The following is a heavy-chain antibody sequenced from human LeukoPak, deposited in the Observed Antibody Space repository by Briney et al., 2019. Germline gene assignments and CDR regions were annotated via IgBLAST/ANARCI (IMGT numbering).Heavy chain of an antibody. Sequence: GGSLRLSSAASGLTLSSYWMSWVRQAPGRGLEWVANINQDGSEKYYVDSVKGRFTVSRDNAKNSLYLQMNSLRVEDTAVYYCARGKFDFDYWGQGTLVTVSS. V-gene: IGHV3-7*01. J-gene: IGHJ4*02. CDR1: GLTLSSYW. D-gene: IGHD3-16*01. CDR3: ARGKFDFDY. CDR2: INQDGSEK.